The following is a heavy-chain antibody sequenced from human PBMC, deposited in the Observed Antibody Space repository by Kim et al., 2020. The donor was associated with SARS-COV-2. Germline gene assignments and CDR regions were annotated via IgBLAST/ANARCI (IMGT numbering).Heavy chain of an antibody. V-gene: IGHV3-53*01. CDR2: IYSGGST. CDR3: ARIYGSGSYYNRNWFDP. D-gene: IGHD3-10*01. J-gene: IGHJ5*02. Sequence: GGSLRLSCAASGFTVSSNYMSWVRQAPGKGLEWVSVIYSGGSTYYADSVKGRFTISRDNSKNTLYLQMNSLRAEDTAVYYCARIYGSGSYYNRNWFDPWGQGTLVTVSS. CDR1: GFTVSSNY.